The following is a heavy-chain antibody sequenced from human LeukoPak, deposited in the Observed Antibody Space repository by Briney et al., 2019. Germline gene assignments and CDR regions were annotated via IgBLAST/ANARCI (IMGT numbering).Heavy chain of an antibody. J-gene: IGHJ6*02. CDR1: GGTFSSYA. V-gene: IGHV1-69*13. D-gene: IGHD3-22*01. CDR2: IIPIFGTA. Sequence: GASVKVSCKASGGTFSSYAISWVRQAPGQGLEWMGGIIPIFGTANYAQKFQGRVTITADESTSTAYMELSSLRSEDTAVYYCARVAPPYYDSSGYPQIGYAYYYYYGMDVWGQGTTVTVSS. CDR3: ARVAPPYYDSSGYPQIGYAYYYYYGMDV.